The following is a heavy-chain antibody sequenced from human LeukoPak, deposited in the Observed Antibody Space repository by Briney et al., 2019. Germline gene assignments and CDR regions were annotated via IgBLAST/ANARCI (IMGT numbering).Heavy chain of an antibody. Sequence: NPSETLSLTCTVSGGSISSGSYYWSWIRQPAGKGLEWIGRIYTSGSTNYNPSLKSRVTISVDTSKNQFSLKLSSVTAADTAVYYCASPDYWGQGTLVTVSS. CDR2: IYTSGST. V-gene: IGHV4-61*02. CDR3: ASPDY. J-gene: IGHJ4*02. CDR1: GGSISSGSYY.